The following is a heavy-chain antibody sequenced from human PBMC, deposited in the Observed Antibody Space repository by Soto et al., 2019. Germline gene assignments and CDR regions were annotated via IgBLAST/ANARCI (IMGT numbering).Heavy chain of an antibody. D-gene: IGHD3-16*01. CDR3: APDLGGPQGS. CDR2: MNEDGTTI. J-gene: IGHJ5*02. Sequence: EVQLVESGGGLVQPGGSLRLSCAASGFTFSNDWMHWVRQGPGKGLVWVSRMNEDGTTIDYADSVKGRFTISRDNAKSTLYLQMNSLRAEDTAVYYCAPDLGGPQGSWGQGTLVTVSS. V-gene: IGHV3-74*01. CDR1: GFTFSNDW.